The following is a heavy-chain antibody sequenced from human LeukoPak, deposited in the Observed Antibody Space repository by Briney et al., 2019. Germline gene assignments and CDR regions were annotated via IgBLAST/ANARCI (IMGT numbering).Heavy chain of an antibody. CDR1: GYSFTSYW. CDR2: IYPGDPDT. D-gene: IGHD6-19*01. J-gene: IGHJ4*02. Sequence: GESLKISCKGSGYSFTSYWIGWVRQMPGKGLEWMGIIYPGDPDTRYSPSFQGQVTISADKSISTAYLQWSSLKASDTAMYYCARLWYSNGWYVGYFDYWGQGTLVTVSS. V-gene: IGHV5-51*01. CDR3: ARLWYSNGWYVGYFDY.